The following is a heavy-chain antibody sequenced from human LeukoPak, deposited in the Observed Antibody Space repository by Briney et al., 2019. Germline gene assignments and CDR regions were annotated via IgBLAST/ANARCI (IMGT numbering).Heavy chain of an antibody. CDR3: ARKNYDKMDV. CDR2: ISVSGNST. CDR1: GFTFNTYS. Sequence: HTGGSLRLSCVGSGFTFNTYSMNWVRQAPGKGLECISYISVSGNSTQYADSVKGRFSISRDSAKNSLYLQMNNLRAEDTAVYYCARKNYDKMDVWGKGTTVTVSS. V-gene: IGHV3-48*01. J-gene: IGHJ6*03.